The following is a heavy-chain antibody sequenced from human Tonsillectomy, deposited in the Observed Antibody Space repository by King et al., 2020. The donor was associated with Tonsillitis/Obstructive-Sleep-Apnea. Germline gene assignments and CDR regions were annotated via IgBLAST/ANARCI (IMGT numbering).Heavy chain of an antibody. CDR2: INHSGST. D-gene: IGHD3-3*01. V-gene: IGHV4-34*01. Sequence: VQLQQWGAGLLKPSETLSLTCAVYGGSFSGYYWSWIRQPPGKGLEWIGEINHSGSTNYNPSLKSRVTISVDTSKNQFSLKLRSVTAADTAVYYCARSPAIYDFWSGYYTYYYYMDVWGKGTTVTVSS. CDR1: GGSFSGYY. J-gene: IGHJ6*03. CDR3: ARSPAIYDFWSGYYTYYYYMDV.